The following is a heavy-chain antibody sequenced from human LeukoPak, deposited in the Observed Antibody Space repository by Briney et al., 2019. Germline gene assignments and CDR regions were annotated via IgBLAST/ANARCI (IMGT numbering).Heavy chain of an antibody. V-gene: IGHV3-74*01. CDR2: IDNDGSST. CDR3: ARDGILGSHDY. CDR1: GFTFSSYW. Sequence: GGSLRLSCAASGFTFSSYWMHWVRQVPGKGLVWVARIDNDGSSTSYADSAKGRFTISRDNAKNTLVLQMNSLRADDTAVYYCARDGILGSHDYWGQGTLVTVSS. D-gene: IGHD3-3*02. J-gene: IGHJ4*02.